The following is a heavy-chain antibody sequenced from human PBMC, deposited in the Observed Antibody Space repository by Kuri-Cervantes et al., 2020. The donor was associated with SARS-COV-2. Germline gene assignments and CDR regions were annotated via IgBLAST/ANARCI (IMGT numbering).Heavy chain of an antibody. Sequence: GGSLRLSCAASGFTFSNAWMSWVRQAPGKGLEWVAVISYDGSDKYYGDSVKGRFTVSRDNSKNTLYLQMNSLRPEDTAVYYRAKQRGRGSLDSGAFDIWGQGTMVTVSS. V-gene: IGHV3-30*18. CDR2: ISYDGSDK. CDR1: GFTFSNAW. CDR3: AKQRGRGSLDSGAFDI. J-gene: IGHJ3*02. D-gene: IGHD3-16*01.